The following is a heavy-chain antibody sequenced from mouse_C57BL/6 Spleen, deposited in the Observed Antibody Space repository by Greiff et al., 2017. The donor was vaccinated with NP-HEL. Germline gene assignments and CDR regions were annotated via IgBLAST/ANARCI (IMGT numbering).Heavy chain of an antibody. J-gene: IGHJ1*03. CDR1: GFSLTSYG. CDR3: ARYAVVATDWYFDV. Sequence: VQLQQSGPGLVQPSQSLSITCTVSGFSLTSYGVHWVRQSPGKGLEWLGVIWSGGSTDYNAAFISRLSISKDNSKSQVFFKMNSLQADDTDIYYCARYAVVATDWYFDVWGTGTTVTVSS. D-gene: IGHD1-1*01. V-gene: IGHV2-2*01. CDR2: IWSGGST.